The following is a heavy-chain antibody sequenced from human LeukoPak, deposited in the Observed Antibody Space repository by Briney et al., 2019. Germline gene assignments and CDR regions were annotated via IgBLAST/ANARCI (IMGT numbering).Heavy chain of an antibody. D-gene: IGHD3-10*01. J-gene: IGHJ3*02. CDR2: INHSGST. CDR1: GWSFSGYY. CDR3: ARGGLLWFGERRTFDI. V-gene: IGHV4-34*01. Sequence: AETLSLTCAVYGWSFSGYYWSWIRQPPGKGLEWIGEINHSGSTNYNPALKRRVTISVDTSKNQFSLTLSSVTDADTAVYYCARGGLLWFGERRTFDIWGQGKMVTVSS.